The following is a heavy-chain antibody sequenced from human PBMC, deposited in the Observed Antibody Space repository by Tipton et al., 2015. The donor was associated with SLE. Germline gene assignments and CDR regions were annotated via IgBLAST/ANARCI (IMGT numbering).Heavy chain of an antibody. Sequence: SLRLSCAASGFTFSSYAMHWVRQAPGKGLEWVAVISYDGSNKYYADSVKGRFTISRDNSKNTLDLQMNSLRAEDTAVYYCARGDGGLYYFDYWGQGTLVTVSS. CDR1: GFTFSSYA. CDR2: ISYDGSNK. V-gene: IGHV3-30-3*01. J-gene: IGHJ4*02. CDR3: ARGDGGLYYFDY. D-gene: IGHD4-23*01.